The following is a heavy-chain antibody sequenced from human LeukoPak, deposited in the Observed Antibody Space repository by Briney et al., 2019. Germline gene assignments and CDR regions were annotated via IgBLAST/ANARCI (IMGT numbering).Heavy chain of an antibody. CDR1: GGSFSGYY. V-gene: IGHV4-34*01. D-gene: IGHD2-8*02. Sequence: SETLSLTCAVYGGSFSGYYWSWIRQPPGKGLEWIGEINHSGSTNYNPSLKSRVTISVDTSKNQFSLKLSSVTAADTAVYYCARRGVLYYYYYMDVWGKGTTVTASS. J-gene: IGHJ6*03. CDR3: ARRGVLYYYYYMDV. CDR2: INHSGST.